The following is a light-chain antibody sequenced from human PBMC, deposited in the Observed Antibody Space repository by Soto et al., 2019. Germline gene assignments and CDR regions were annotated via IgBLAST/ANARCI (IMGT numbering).Light chain of an antibody. CDR3: QSYDSGLSAVV. J-gene: IGLJ2*01. V-gene: IGLV1-40*01. CDR1: ISNIGAGYG. Sequence: QPVLTQPPSVSGAPGQRVTISCTGSISNIGAGYGVHWYQQLPGTAPKLLIYDNTNRPSGVPDRFSGSKSGSSASLAITGLQAEDETDYYCQSYDSGLSAVVFGGGTKVTVL. CDR2: DNT.